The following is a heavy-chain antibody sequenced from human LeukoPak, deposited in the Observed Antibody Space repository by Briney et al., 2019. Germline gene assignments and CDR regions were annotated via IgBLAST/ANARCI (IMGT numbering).Heavy chain of an antibody. CDR3: ARDYVWGSPESDY. CDR1: GFSFNNYW. V-gene: IGHV3-7*01. J-gene: IGHJ4*02. CDR2: IKTDGGEK. Sequence: GGSLRLSCVASGFSFNNYWMSWFRQAPGKGLEGVGNIKTDGGEKYYVDSVRGRFTISRDNAKNSLYLQMNSLGAEDTAVYYCARDYVWGSPESDYWGQGTLVTVSS. D-gene: IGHD7-27*01.